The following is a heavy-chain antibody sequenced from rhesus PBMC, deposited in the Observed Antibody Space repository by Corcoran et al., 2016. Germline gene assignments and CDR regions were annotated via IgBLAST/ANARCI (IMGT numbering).Heavy chain of an antibody. CDR3: GRGSAPEN. J-gene: IGHJ4*01. CDR1: GYSMPSGYY. V-gene: IGHV4-99*02. D-gene: IGHD2-39*01. CDR2: ISGNMGSN. Sequence: QVQLQESGPGLVKPSETLSLTCAVSGYSMPSGYYLGWIRQSPGKGLEYIGEISGNMGSNHDNPSLRRRVSSSKDTSKNQFDRKLSSVTAADTAGYYCGRGSAPENWGQGVLVTVSS.